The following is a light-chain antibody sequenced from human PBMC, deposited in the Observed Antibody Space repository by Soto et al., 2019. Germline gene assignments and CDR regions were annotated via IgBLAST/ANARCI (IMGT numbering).Light chain of an antibody. J-gene: IGLJ1*01. CDR2: RNN. V-gene: IGLV1-47*01. CDR3: AAWDDSLSGYV. Sequence: QSVLTQPPSASGTPGQKVTISCSGGSSNIGDNYVYWHQQLPGTAPKLLIYRNNQRPSGVPDRFSGSKSGTSASLAISGLRSEDEADYYCAAWDDSLSGYVFGPGTKSPS. CDR1: SSNIGDNY.